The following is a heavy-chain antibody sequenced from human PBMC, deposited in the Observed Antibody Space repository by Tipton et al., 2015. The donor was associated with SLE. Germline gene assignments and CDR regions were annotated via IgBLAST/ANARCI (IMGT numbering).Heavy chain of an antibody. Sequence: QLVQSGAEVKKPGASVKISCRASGNPFTSHSIHWVRQAPGQGLEWMGMINPSGGHTTYAQRFQGRVTMTRDTSTSSVYMELSSLRSDDTAVYYCARDRTYCASALCVFDFWGQGTLVTV. D-gene: IGHD3-22*01. CDR3: ARDRTYCASALCVFDF. CDR2: INPSGGHT. V-gene: IGHV1-46*01. J-gene: IGHJ4*02. CDR1: GNPFTSHS.